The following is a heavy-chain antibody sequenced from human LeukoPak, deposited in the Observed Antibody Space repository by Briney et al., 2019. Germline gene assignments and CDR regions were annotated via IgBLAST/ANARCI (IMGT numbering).Heavy chain of an antibody. V-gene: IGHV1-2*02. D-gene: IGHD5-18*01. CDR2: INPNSGGT. CDR1: GCTFTGYY. Sequence: ASVKVSCKASGCTFTGYYIHWVRQAPGQGLEWMGWINPNSGGTNYAQKFQGRVTMTRDTSISTAYMELSRLRADDTAVYYCARGSFSADAPLVLDYFHHWGQGTLVTDSS. CDR3: ARGSFSADAPLVLDYFHH. J-gene: IGHJ1*01.